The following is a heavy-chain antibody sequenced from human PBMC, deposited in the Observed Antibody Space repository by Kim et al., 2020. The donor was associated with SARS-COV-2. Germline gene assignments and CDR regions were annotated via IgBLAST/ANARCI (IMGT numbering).Heavy chain of an antibody. CDR3: ARSNVWFGGPIDY. CDR2: IYYSGST. D-gene: IGHD3-10*01. V-gene: IGHV4-39*01. Sequence: SETLSLTCTVSGGSISSSSYYWGWIRQPPGKGLEWIGSIYYSGSTYYNPSLKSRVTISVDTSKNQFSLKLSSVTAADTAVYYCARSNVWFGGPIDYWGQG. J-gene: IGHJ4*02. CDR1: GGSISSSSYY.